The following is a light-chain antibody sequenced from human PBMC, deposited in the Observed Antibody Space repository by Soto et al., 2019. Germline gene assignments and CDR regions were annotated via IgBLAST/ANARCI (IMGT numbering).Light chain of an antibody. V-gene: IGLV3-21*02. CDR3: QLWDSSSDQPYV. Sequence: SYELTQPPSMSVAPGQTARITCGGYDIESKSVHWYQQKPGQAPVLVVYDDNDRPSGIPERFSGSNSGNTATLTISRVEAGDEAEYFCQLWDSSSDQPYVFGAGTKLTVL. CDR1: DIESKS. J-gene: IGLJ1*01. CDR2: DDN.